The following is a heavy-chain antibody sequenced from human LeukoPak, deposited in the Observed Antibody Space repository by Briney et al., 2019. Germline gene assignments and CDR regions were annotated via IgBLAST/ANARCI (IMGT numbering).Heavy chain of an antibody. D-gene: IGHD2-2*01. CDR3: ARVRGYCSSTSCPRGNWFDP. V-gene: IGHV3-23*01. Sequence: GGSLRLSCAASGFTFSSYAMSWVRQAPGKGLEWVSAISGSGGSTYCADSVKGRFTISRDNAKNSLYLQMNSLRAEDTAVYYCARVRGYCSSTSCPRGNWFDPWGQGTLVTVSS. J-gene: IGHJ5*02. CDR1: GFTFSSYA. CDR2: ISGSGGST.